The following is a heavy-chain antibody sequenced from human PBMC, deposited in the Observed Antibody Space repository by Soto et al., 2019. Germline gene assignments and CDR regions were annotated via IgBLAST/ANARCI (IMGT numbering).Heavy chain of an antibody. CDR2: VHHSWGS. Sequence: QVQLQESDPGLVKPSETMSLSCTVSGGSISSYYWSWFRQSPGKRMEWIGYVHHSWGSSYNPSLQSRVTISLDTCKRQFSLKVTSGTATDTAVYYCAREGVGPLHGLVDVWGQGTTVTVSS. V-gene: IGHV4-59*12. J-gene: IGHJ6*02. D-gene: IGHD1-26*01. CDR1: GGSISSYY. CDR3: AREGVGPLHGLVDV.